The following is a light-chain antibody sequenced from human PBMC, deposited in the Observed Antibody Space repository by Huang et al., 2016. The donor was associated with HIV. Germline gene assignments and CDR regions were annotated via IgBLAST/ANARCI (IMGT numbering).Light chain of an antibody. Sequence: IALTQSPGTLSLSPGERATLSCRASQSISSSYLAWYQQKPGQAPRLLIYGASTRATGSPDRFSGSGSGTDFSLTISRLEPEDFAVYSCQQYGSSPVTFGPGTKLEIK. V-gene: IGKV3-20*01. CDR1: QSISSSY. J-gene: IGKJ2*01. CDR2: GAS. CDR3: QQYGSSPVT.